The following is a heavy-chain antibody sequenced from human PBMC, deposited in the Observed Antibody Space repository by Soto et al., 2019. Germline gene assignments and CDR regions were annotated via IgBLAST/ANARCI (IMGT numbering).Heavy chain of an antibody. CDR2: IYYSGST. Sequence: SETLSLTCAVSGGSISSGGYSWSWIRHPPGKGLEWIGYIYYSGSTNYNPSLKSRVTISVDTSKNQFSLKLSSVTAADTAVYYCARAGYYDSSGYRRVDFDYWGQGTLVTVS. V-gene: IGHV4-61*08. CDR3: ARAGYYDSSGYRRVDFDY. CDR1: GGSISSGGYS. J-gene: IGHJ4*02. D-gene: IGHD3-22*01.